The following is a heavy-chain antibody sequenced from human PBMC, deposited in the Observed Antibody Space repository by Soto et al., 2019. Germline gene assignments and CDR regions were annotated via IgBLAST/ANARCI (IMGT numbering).Heavy chain of an antibody. CDR1: RYAYTSYD. CDR3: ARGRGYDFSKNAFDI. J-gene: IGHJ3*02. D-gene: IGHD3-3*01. Sequence: AVKVSCKAARYAYTSYDINWAQQATGQGREWMGWMNPNSGNTGYAQKFQGRVTMTRTTSIRTAYMELSSLRSEDTAVYYCARGRGYDFSKNAFDIWGQGTMVIVSS. V-gene: IGHV1-8*01. CDR2: MNPNSGNT.